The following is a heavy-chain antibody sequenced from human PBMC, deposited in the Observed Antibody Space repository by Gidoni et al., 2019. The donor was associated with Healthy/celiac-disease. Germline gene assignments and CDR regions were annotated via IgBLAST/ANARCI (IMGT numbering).Heavy chain of an antibody. CDR1: GGSFIGYY. Sequence: HVQLQQWGAGLLKPSETLSLTCAVYGGSFIGYYWSWIRQPPGKWLEWIGEINHSGSTNDNPSLKSRVTISVDTSKNQFSLKLSSVTAAETAVYYCARAGYCSSTSCYYYYMDVWGKGTTVTVSS. CDR2: INHSGST. J-gene: IGHJ6*03. D-gene: IGHD2-2*01. V-gene: IGHV4-34*01. CDR3: ARAGYCSSTSCYYYYMDV.